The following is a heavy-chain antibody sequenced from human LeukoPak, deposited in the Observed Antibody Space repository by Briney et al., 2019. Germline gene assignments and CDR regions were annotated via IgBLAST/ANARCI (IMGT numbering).Heavy chain of an antibody. D-gene: IGHD5/OR15-5a*01. Sequence: PSETLSLTCAVYGGSFSGYYWSWIRQPPGKGLGWIGEINHSGSTNYNPSLKSRVTISVDTSKNQFSLKLSSVTAADTAVYYCARKGRPGLRSWGQGTLVTVSS. CDR2: INHSGST. CDR1: GGSFSGYY. V-gene: IGHV4-34*01. CDR3: ARKGRPGLRS. J-gene: IGHJ5*02.